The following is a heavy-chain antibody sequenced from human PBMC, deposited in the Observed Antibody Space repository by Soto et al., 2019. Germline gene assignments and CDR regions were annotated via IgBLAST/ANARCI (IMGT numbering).Heavy chain of an antibody. V-gene: IGHV3-23*01. Sequence: EVQLLESGGGLVQPGGSLRLSCAASGFTFNSYAMRWVRQAPGKGLEWVSAISDSGRSKYYEDTVKGRFTIARDNSNNTLYLQMITLTVDDAAVYYGAKGRSSGYFRGAEYFLPWGQGTLVSVSS. CDR2: ISDSGRSK. J-gene: IGHJ1*01. D-gene: IGHD6-19*01. CDR1: GFTFNSYA. CDR3: AKGRSSGYFRGAEYFLP.